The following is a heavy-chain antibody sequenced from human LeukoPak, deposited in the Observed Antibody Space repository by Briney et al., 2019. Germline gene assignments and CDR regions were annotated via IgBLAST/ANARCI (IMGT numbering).Heavy chain of an antibody. CDR1: GGTFSSYA. Sequence: GSSVTVSCKASGGTFSSYAISWVRQAPGQGLEWMGGIIPIFGTANYAQKFQGRVTITADESTSTAYMELSSLRSEDTAGYYCARGGPYCSGGSCYPYYFDYWGQGTLVTVSS. J-gene: IGHJ4*02. CDR2: IIPIFGTA. CDR3: ARGGPYCSGGSCYPYYFDY. V-gene: IGHV1-69*01. D-gene: IGHD2-15*01.